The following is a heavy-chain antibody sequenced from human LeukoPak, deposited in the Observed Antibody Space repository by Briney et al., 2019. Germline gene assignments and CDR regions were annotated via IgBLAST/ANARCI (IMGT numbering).Heavy chain of an antibody. Sequence: SETLSLTCTVSGGSISSYYWSWIRQPPGKGLEWIGYIYYSGSTNYNPSLKRRVTISVDTSKNQFSLKLSSVTAADTAVYYCAMTVGDGYNLEFDYWGQGTLVTVSS. CDR1: GGSISSYY. CDR3: AMTVGDGYNLEFDY. D-gene: IGHD5-24*01. J-gene: IGHJ4*02. CDR2: IYYSGST. V-gene: IGHV4-59*08.